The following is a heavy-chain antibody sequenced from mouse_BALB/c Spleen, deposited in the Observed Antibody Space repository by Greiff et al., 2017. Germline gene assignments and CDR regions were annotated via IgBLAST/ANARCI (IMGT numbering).Heavy chain of an antibody. CDR3: ARLAYYGNLFAY. J-gene: IGHJ3*01. D-gene: IGHD2-1*01. V-gene: IGHV4-1*02. CDR2: INPDSSTI. Sequence: EADGVDFSRYWMSWVRQAPGKGLEWIGEINPDSSTINYTPSLKDKFIISRDNAKNTLYLQMSKVRSEDTALYYCARLAYYGNLFAYWGQGTLVTVSA. CDR1: GVDFSRYW.